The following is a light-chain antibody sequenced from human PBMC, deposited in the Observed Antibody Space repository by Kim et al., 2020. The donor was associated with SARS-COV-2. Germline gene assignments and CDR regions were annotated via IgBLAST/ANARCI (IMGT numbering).Light chain of an antibody. CDR3: QQYRSSPLT. J-gene: IGKJ4*01. CDR1: QSVTTSY. V-gene: IGKV3-20*01. Sequence: SPGERATPSCRASQSVTTSYLAWYQQKPGQAPRLLIYGSSSRATGIPDRFSGSGSGTDFTLTISRLEPEDFAVYYCQQYRSSPLTFGGGTKVDIK. CDR2: GSS.